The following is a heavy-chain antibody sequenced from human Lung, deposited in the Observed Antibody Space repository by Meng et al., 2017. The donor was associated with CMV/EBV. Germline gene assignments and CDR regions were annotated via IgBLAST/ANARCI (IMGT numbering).Heavy chain of an antibody. CDR1: GFTFSSYA. Sequence: GESLKISCAASGFTFSSYAMSWVRQAPGKGLEWVSAISGSGGSTYYADSVKGRFTISRDNSKNTLYLQMNSLRAEDTAVYYCAKASSSWPPWHWGQGTLVTVSS. J-gene: IGHJ4*02. CDR3: AKASSSWPPWH. CDR2: ISGSGGST. D-gene: IGHD6-13*01. V-gene: IGHV3-23*01.